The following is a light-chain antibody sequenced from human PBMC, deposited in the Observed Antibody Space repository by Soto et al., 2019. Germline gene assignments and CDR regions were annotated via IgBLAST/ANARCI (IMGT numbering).Light chain of an antibody. J-gene: IGKJ4*01. CDR1: QSISSW. Sequence: DIQMTQSPSTLSASVGDRVTITCRASQSISSWLAWYQQKPGKAPKLLIYKASSLESGVPSRFSGSGSGTDFTFTISSLQPEDIATYYCQQYDNLPPGLTFGGGTKVDIK. CDR3: QQYDNLPPGLT. CDR2: KAS. V-gene: IGKV1-5*03.